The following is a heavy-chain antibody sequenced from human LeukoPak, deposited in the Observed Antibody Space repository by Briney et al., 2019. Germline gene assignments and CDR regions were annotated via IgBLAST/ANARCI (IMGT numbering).Heavy chain of an antibody. CDR1: GFTFSSSW. Sequence: GGSLRLSCAASGFTFSSSWMTCVRQAPGKGLEWVAHIKEDGNEEYYVDSVKGRLTISRDNAKNSLYLQMNSLRAEDTAVFYCARWNNDWEFDYWGQGTLVSVSS. CDR3: ARWNNDWEFDY. D-gene: IGHD1/OR15-1a*01. J-gene: IGHJ4*02. V-gene: IGHV3-7*05. CDR2: IKEDGNEE.